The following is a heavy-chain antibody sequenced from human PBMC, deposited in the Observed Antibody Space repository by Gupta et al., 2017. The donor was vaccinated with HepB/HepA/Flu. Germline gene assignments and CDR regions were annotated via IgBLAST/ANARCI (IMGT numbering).Heavy chain of an antibody. J-gene: IGHJ2*01. CDR3: AKERDSGSYPRGYFEL. CDR2: ISGSGGST. D-gene: IGHD1-26*01. CDR1: GFTFNSYA. Sequence: EVQLLESGGGLVQPGGSLRLSCAASGFTFNSYAMSWVRQAPGKGLEWVSAISGSGGSTYYADSVKGRFTISRDNSKNTLYLQMNSLTDEDTAVYHCAKERDSGSYPRGYFELWGRGTLVTVSS. V-gene: IGHV3-23*01.